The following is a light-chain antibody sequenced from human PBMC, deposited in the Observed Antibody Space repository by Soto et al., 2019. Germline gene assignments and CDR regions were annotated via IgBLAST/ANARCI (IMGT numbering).Light chain of an antibody. CDR1: QSIINW. V-gene: IGKV1-5*03. CDR3: HKYHNFPRT. Sequence: DIQMTQSPSTLSASVGDRVTITCRASQSIINWLGWYQQKPGKAPKLLIYKASSLESGVPSRFSGSGSGTDFTLTINRMQPDDFATYYCHKYHNFPRTFGQGTKVDIK. J-gene: IGKJ1*01. CDR2: KAS.